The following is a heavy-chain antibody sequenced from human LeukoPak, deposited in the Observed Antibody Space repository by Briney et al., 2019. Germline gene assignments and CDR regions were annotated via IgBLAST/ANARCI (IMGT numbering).Heavy chain of an antibody. J-gene: IGHJ4*02. Sequence: GGSLRLSCAASGYTFSNAWMSWVRKAPGKGLEWVGRIKSKTDGGTTDYAEPVKGRFTISRDDSKNTLYLQMNSLKTEDTAVYYCTTGSSYSSSWPFDYWGQETLVTVSS. CDR2: IKSKTDGGTT. CDR1: GYTFSNAW. V-gene: IGHV3-15*01. D-gene: IGHD6-13*01. CDR3: TTGSSYSSSWPFDY.